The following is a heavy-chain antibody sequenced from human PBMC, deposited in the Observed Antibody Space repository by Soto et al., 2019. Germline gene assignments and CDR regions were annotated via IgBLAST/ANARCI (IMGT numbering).Heavy chain of an antibody. CDR3: AREIAALGFQF. J-gene: IGHJ4*02. Sequence: QVQLVQSGAEVKKPGSSVRVSCKTSGGNFKNYGLIWVRQAPGRGLEWLGGIVPSFGMANYGQIFQGRVTITADESTDTVYMELSSLKYEDTAIYYCAREIAALGFQFWGQGTLVTVSS. CDR2: IVPSFGMA. V-gene: IGHV1-69*12. D-gene: IGHD2-21*01. CDR1: GGNFKNYG.